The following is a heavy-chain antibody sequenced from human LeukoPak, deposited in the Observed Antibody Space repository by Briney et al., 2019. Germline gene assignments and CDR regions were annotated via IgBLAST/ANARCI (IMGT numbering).Heavy chain of an antibody. Sequence: SETLSLTCAVSGASITSFHWTWFRQPAGRGLEWIGLIYTSGSTLYNPSLQSRIAMSVDVTKNQLSLKLSYVTAADAATYYCARKDGDYWGQGTLVTVSS. D-gene: IGHD6-6*01. J-gene: IGHJ4*02. CDR1: GASITSFH. CDR2: IYTSGST. V-gene: IGHV4-4*07. CDR3: ARKDGDY.